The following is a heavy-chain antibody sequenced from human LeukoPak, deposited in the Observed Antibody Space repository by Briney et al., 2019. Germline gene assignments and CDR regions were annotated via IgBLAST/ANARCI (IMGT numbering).Heavy chain of an antibody. J-gene: IGHJ4*02. CDR3: AKGSKGTYDY. V-gene: IGHV3-23*01. Sequence: GGSLRLSCVASGFTFSNSVMTWVRQPPGKGPEWVSSILGNGDSTYYADSVKGRFTISRDNSKNTLYLQMNSLRAEDTAIYYCAKGSKGTYDYWGQGTLVTVSS. CDR2: ILGNGDST. CDR1: GFTFSNSV.